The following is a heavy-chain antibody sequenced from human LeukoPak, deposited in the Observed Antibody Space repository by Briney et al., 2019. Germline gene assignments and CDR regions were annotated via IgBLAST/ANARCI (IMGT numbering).Heavy chain of an antibody. Sequence: SVKVSCKASGDSFTSYAITWVRQAPGQRLEWMGRIIPIIGTTTYAQKFQGRVTITTDIGASTAYLELTSLTSEDTAVYYCAKQGAVRQDYYMDVWGSGTTVTVSS. D-gene: IGHD3-16*01. CDR1: GDSFTSYA. CDR3: AKQGAVRQDYYMDV. J-gene: IGHJ6*03. V-gene: IGHV1-69*04. CDR2: IIPIIGTT.